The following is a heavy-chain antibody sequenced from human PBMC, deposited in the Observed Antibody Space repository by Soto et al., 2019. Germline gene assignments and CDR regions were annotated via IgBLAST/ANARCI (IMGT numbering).Heavy chain of an antibody. CDR3: TRGPRPISTGTGAY. CDR2: IYNDGTYS. CDR1: EITLNIYW. D-gene: IGHD3-10*01. Sequence: GGSLRLSCTASEITLNIYWMHWIRQAPGKGLVWISRIYNDGTYSDYADSVRGRFTISRDNVNDTLYLQMNNLRAEDSGLYYCTRGPRPISTGTGAYWGQGTQVTVSS. J-gene: IGHJ4*02. V-gene: IGHV3-74*01.